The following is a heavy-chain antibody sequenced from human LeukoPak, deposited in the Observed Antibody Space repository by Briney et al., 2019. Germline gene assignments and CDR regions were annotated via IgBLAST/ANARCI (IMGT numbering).Heavy chain of an antibody. D-gene: IGHD6-13*01. J-gene: IGHJ4*02. V-gene: IGHV4-59*08. CDR3: ASGAAADPFDY. CDR1: GGSISSYY. CDR2: IYYSGST. Sequence: SETLSLTCTVSGGSISSYYRSWIRQPPGKGLEWIGYIYYSGSTNYNPSLKSRVTISVDTSKNQFSLKLSSVTAADTAVYYCASGAAADPFDYWGQGTLVTVSS.